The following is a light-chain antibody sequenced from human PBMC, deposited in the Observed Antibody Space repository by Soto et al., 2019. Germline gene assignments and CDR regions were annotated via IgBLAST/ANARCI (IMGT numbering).Light chain of an antibody. CDR2: GAS. Sequence: ENVLTQSPGTLSLSPGERATLSCRASQSVSSSHLAWYQQKPGQAPRLLMYGASSRATGIPDRSSGGGSGTDFTLTISRLEPEDFGVYYCQQYHNSILMFGQGTKVDIK. V-gene: IGKV3-20*01. J-gene: IGKJ1*01. CDR3: QQYHNSILM. CDR1: QSVSSSH.